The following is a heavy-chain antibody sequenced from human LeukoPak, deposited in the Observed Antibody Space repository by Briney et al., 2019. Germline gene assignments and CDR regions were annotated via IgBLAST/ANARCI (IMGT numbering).Heavy chain of an antibody. D-gene: IGHD2-15*01. CDR2: INHSGST. Sequence: SETLSLTCAVYDGSFSGYYWGWIRQPPGKGLEWIGEINHSGSTNYNPSLKSRVTISVDTSKNQFSLKLSSVTAADTAVYYCARAIHCSGGSCYSFWFDPWGQGTLVTVSS. J-gene: IGHJ5*02. V-gene: IGHV4-34*01. CDR1: DGSFSGYY. CDR3: ARAIHCSGGSCYSFWFDP.